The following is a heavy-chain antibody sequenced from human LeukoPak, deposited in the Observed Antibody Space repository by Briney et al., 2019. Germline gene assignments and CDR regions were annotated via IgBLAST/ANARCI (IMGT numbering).Heavy chain of an antibody. V-gene: IGHV5-51*01. Sequence: GESLQISCKGSGYSFTTYWIAWVRQMPGKGLEWMGIIYPSDSDTRYNPSFQGQVTISADKSISTAYLQWNSLKASDIAMYYCARRDGTTGASYYFDYWGQGTLVTVSS. CDR2: IYPSDSDT. D-gene: IGHD1-1*01. CDR3: ARRDGTTGASYYFDY. J-gene: IGHJ4*02. CDR1: GYSFTTYW.